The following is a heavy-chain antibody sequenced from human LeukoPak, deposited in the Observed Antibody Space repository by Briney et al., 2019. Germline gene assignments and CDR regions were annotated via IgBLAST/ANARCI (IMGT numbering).Heavy chain of an antibody. Sequence: SETLSLTCTVSGGSISSGDYYWSWIRQPPGKGLEWIGYIYYSGSTYYNPSLKSRVTISVDASKNQFSLKLSSVTVADTAVYYCARDRLSLGAFDIWGPGTTVSVSS. D-gene: IGHD3-16*01. CDR1: GGSISSGDYY. V-gene: IGHV4-30-4*08. J-gene: IGHJ3*02. CDR2: IYYSGST. CDR3: ARDRLSLGAFDI.